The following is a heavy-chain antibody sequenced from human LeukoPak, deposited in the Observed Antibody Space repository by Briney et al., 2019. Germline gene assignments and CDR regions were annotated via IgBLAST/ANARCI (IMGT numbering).Heavy chain of an antibody. Sequence: PSETLSLTCSVSGGSISSYYWSWIRQPPGKGLEWIGYIYYSGSTNYNPSLKSRVTISLDTSKNQFSLKLSSVTAADTAVYYCARATRGYTYGDWGQGTLVTVSS. V-gene: IGHV4-59*12. CDR1: GGSISSYY. D-gene: IGHD5-18*01. CDR2: IYYSGST. J-gene: IGHJ4*02. CDR3: ARATRGYTYGD.